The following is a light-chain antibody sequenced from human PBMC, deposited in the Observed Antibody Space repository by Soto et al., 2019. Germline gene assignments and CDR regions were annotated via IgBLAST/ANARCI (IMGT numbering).Light chain of an antibody. V-gene: IGLV2-11*01. CDR3: CSYAGSSLWV. CDR1: SSDVGVYNY. J-gene: IGLJ3*02. CDR2: DVI. Sequence: QSVLTQPRSVSGSPGQSVTISCTGTSSDVGVYNYVSWYQQHPGKAPQLVIYDVIKRPSGVPYRFSGSKSGNTASLTISGLQAEDGADYYCCSYAGSSLWVFGGGTQLTVL.